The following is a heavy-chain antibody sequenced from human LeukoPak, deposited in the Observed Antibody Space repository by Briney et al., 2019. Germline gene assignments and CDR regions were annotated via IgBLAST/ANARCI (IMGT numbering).Heavy chain of an antibody. Sequence: GGSLRLSCVGSGFTFSTYGMHWVRKAPGKGLEWVSGIGRTGGDSYYADSVKGRFTISSDNSRDTLYLQINSLRAGDTAFYYCARRGYLDFWGQGTGVRVSS. CDR3: ARRGYLDF. J-gene: IGHJ4*02. CDR2: IGRTGGDS. D-gene: IGHD3-10*01. V-gene: IGHV3-23*01. CDR1: GFTFSTYG.